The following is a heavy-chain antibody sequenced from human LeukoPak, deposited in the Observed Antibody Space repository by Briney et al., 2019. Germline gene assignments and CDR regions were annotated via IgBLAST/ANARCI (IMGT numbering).Heavy chain of an antibody. Sequence: ASVTVSCKASGYTFTSYGISWVRQAPGQGLEWMGWISAYNGNTNYAQKLQGRVTMTTDTSTSTAYMELRSLRSDDTAVYYCARDTHIVVVPAARGDYYYYGMDVWGQGTTVTVSS. J-gene: IGHJ6*02. D-gene: IGHD2-2*01. V-gene: IGHV1-18*01. CDR2: ISAYNGNT. CDR3: ARDTHIVVVPAARGDYYYYGMDV. CDR1: GYTFTSYG.